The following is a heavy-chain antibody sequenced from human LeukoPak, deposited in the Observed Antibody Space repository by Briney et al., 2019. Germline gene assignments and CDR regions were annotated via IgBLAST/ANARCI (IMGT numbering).Heavy chain of an antibody. CDR1: GFTFSSYG. Sequence: PGRSLRLSCAASGFTFSSYGMHWVRQAPGKGREWVAVIWYDGSNKYYADSVKGRFTISIDNSKNTMYLQMNRLRAEDTAVYYCASSYGDYGAYWGQGTLVTVSS. J-gene: IGHJ4*02. CDR3: ASSYGDYGAY. D-gene: IGHD4-17*01. V-gene: IGHV3-33*01. CDR2: IWYDGSNK.